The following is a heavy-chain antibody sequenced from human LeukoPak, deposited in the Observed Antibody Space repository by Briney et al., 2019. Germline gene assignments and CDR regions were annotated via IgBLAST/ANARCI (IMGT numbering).Heavy chain of an antibody. Sequence: PGGSLRLSCAASGFSFNSYPLHWVRQAPGKGLEWVAFISYDGRHTYYGDSVKGRFTISRDNYKYTLSLQMNSLTAADTAMYYCARELSGSFYYWGQGTLVTVSS. V-gene: IGHV3-30*04. CDR2: ISYDGRHT. CDR3: ARELSGSFYY. CDR1: GFSFNSYP. D-gene: IGHD3-3*01. J-gene: IGHJ4*02.